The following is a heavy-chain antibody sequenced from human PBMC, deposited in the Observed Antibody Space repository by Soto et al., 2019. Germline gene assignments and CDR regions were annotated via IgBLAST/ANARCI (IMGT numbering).Heavy chain of an antibody. CDR3: ARTMVYASYNWFDP. V-gene: IGHV4-34*01. J-gene: IGHJ5*02. Sequence: SEALSLPCSVYGWSFRGYYWSWIRQPPGKGLEWIGEINHSGSTNYNPSLKSRVTISVDTSKNQFSLKLSSVTAADTAVYYCARTMVYASYNWFDPWGQGTLVTV. CDR2: INHSGST. D-gene: IGHD2-8*01. CDR1: GWSFRGYY.